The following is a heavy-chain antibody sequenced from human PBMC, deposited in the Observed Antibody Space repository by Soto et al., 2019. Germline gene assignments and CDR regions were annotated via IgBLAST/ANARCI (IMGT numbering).Heavy chain of an antibody. CDR2: ISSSGSTI. J-gene: IGHJ3*02. V-gene: IGHV3-11*01. D-gene: IGHD2-2*01. Sequence: GGSLRLSCAASGFTFSDYYMSWIRQAPGKGLEWVSYISSSGSTIYYADSVKGRFTISRDNAKNSLYLQMNSLRAEDTAVYYCARDPDIVVVPAAAAFDIWGQGTMVTVSS. CDR1: GFTFSDYY. CDR3: ARDPDIVVVPAAAAFDI.